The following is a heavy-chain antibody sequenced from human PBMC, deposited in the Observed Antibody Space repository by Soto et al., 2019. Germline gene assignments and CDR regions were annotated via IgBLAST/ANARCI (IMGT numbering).Heavy chain of an antibody. Sequence: GESLKISCEGSGYSFNTYWIGWVRQMPGKGLEWVGMIYPGDSDTRYSPSFQGQVTISADKSISTAYLQWSSLKASDTAMYDCARRGSAEFFQLWGQGTLVTVSS. CDR1: GYSFNTYW. J-gene: IGHJ1*01. V-gene: IGHV5-51*01. CDR2: IYPGDSDT. CDR3: ARRGSAEFFQL. D-gene: IGHD3-16*01.